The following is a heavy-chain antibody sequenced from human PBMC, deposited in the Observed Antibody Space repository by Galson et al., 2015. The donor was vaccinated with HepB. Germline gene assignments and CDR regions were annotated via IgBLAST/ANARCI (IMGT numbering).Heavy chain of an antibody. Sequence: SLRLSCAASGFTFGDYYMSWIRQAPGKGLEWVSYISSSGTTTIYYADSVKGRFTISRDNAKNSLYLQMNSLRAEDTAVYYCARAALGWFDPWGQGTLVTVSS. J-gene: IGHJ5*02. D-gene: IGHD6-25*01. CDR3: ARAALGWFDP. V-gene: IGHV3-11*01. CDR2: ISSSGTTTI. CDR1: GFTFGDYY.